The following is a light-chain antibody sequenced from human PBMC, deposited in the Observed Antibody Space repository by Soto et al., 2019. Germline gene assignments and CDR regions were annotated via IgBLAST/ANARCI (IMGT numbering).Light chain of an antibody. V-gene: IGLV2-23*02. CDR3: CSYAGSRWV. Sequence: QSALTQPASVSGSPGQSITFSCTGSSSDVGSFNLVSWYQQYPGKAPKLILYEVNKRPSGVSNRFSGSKSGNTASLTISGLQAEDEADYYCCSYAGSRWVFGGGTKLTVI. J-gene: IGLJ3*02. CDR1: SSDVGSFNL. CDR2: EVN.